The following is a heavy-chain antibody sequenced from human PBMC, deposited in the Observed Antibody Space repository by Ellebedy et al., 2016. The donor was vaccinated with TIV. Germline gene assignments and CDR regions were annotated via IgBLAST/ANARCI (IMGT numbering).Heavy chain of an antibody. CDR3: ARDRRVRGVTIDC. CDR1: GFTFSNYW. J-gene: IGHJ4*02. Sequence: GGSLRLSXAASGFTFSNYWMHWVRQAPGKGLEWVANIKQDGSEKSYVDSVTGRFTVSRDNAKSSLYLQMNSLRAEDTAVYYCARDRRVRGVTIDCWGQGTLVTVSS. V-gene: IGHV3-7*03. D-gene: IGHD3-10*01. CDR2: IKQDGSEK.